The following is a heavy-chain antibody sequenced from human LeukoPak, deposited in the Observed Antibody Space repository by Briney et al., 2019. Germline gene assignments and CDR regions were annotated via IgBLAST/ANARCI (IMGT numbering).Heavy chain of an antibody. D-gene: IGHD3-16*02. CDR1: GFTFSSYA. CDR3: ARDEMDDYVWGSYRRIDY. V-gene: IGHV3-23*01. CDR2: ISGSGGST. J-gene: IGHJ4*02. Sequence: GGSLRLSCAASGFTFSSYAMSWVRQAPGKGLEWVSAISGSGGSTYYADSVKGRFTISRDNAKNSLYLQMNSLRAEDTAVYYCARDEMDDYVWGSYRRIDYWGQGTLVTVSS.